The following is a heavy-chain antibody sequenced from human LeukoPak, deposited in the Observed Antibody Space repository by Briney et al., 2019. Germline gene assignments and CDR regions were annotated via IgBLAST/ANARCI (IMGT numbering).Heavy chain of an antibody. CDR2: IYNSGST. Sequence: SETLSLTCSVSGGSSSSYYWSWIRQPPGKGVVGIGYIYNSGSTNYNPSLKSLVTISVDTSKNQFSLKLSSVSAADTAVYYCARGPVYYYFDYWGQRTLVTVSS. CDR1: GGSSSSYY. D-gene: IGHD2-8*01. V-gene: IGHV4-4*09. CDR3: ARGPVYYYFDY. J-gene: IGHJ4*02.